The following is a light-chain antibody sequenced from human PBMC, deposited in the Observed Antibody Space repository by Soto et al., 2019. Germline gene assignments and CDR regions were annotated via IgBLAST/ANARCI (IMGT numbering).Light chain of an antibody. V-gene: IGKV1-39*01. CDR3: QESYSTPNT. Sequence: DIQMTQSPSSLSASVGDRITITCRASQSISINSNWYQQKPGKTPKLLIYTASSLQSGVPSRFSGSGSGTDFTLTISSLQPEDFATYYCQESYSTPNTFGQGTKLEIK. CDR2: TAS. CDR1: QSISIN. J-gene: IGKJ2*01.